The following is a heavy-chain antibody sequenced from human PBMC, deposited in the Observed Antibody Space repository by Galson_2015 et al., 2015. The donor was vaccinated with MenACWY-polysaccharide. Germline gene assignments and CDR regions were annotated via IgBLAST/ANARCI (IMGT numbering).Heavy chain of an antibody. D-gene: IGHD5-18*01. CDR2: IYYSGST. V-gene: IGHV4-59*01. J-gene: IGHJ5*02. Sequence: LSLTCSVSGGSLTAYYWAWIRQPPGKGLEWIGCIYYSGSTKYSPSLNSRVTISVDTSNNQFSLKLSSVAAADPAVYYCARSPGGYSSGGQIYPRGQGTLVPVS. CDR3: ARSPGGYSSGGQIYP. CDR1: GGSLTAYY.